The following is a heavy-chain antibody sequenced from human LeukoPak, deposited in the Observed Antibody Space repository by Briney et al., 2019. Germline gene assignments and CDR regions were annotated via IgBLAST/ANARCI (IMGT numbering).Heavy chain of an antibody. Sequence: GGSLRLSCSASGLAFSDYWTNWVRQAPGKGPEWVANINLGGSAKLYVDSVKGRCTISRDNAKNSLYLQMNSLRVEDTAVYYCAAWGLHNYWGQGTLVTVSS. D-gene: IGHD7-27*01. V-gene: IGHV3-7*01. CDR3: AAWGLHNY. CDR1: GLAFSDYW. CDR2: INLGGSAK. J-gene: IGHJ4*02.